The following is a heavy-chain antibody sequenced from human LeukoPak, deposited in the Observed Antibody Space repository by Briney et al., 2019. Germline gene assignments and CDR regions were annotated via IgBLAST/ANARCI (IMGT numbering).Heavy chain of an antibody. CDR3: ARLVPERFFQLTPEGYYDS. CDR2: INRSGNT. J-gene: IGHJ4*02. D-gene: IGHD1-1*01. V-gene: IGHV4-34*01. CDR1: GEPFSGYY. Sequence: PSETLSLTCGVSGEPFSGYYWGWIRQPPGKGLELIGEINRSGNTDYNPSLKSRVSISIDTSKNQFSLKMMSVTAADTAVYYCARLVPERFFQLTPEGYYDSWGQGTLVTVSS.